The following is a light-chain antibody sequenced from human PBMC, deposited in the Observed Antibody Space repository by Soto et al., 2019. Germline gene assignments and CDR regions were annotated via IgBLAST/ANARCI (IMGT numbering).Light chain of an antibody. CDR1: QSLLHSNGYNY. V-gene: IGKV2-28*01. CDR3: MQALQTPT. Sequence: DIVMTQSPLSLPVTPGEPASISCRSTQSLLHSNGYNYLDWYLQKPGQSPQLLIYLGSNRASGVPDRFSDSGSGTDFTLKISRVEAEDVGVYYCMQALQTPTFGPGTKVDLK. CDR2: LGS. J-gene: IGKJ3*01.